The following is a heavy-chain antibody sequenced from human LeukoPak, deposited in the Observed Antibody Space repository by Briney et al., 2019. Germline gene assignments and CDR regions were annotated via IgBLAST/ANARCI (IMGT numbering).Heavy chain of an antibody. D-gene: IGHD6-6*01. CDR1: GFTFTRYW. CDR2: ISGSGGST. J-gene: IGHJ5*02. V-gene: IGHV3-23*01. CDR3: AKGRTSQLWEFDP. Sequence: GGSLRLSCAASGFTFTRYWMAWIRQAPGKGLEWVSAISGSGGSTYYADSVKGRFTISRDNSKNTLYLQMNSLRAEDTAVYYCAKGRTSQLWEFDPWGQGTLVTVSS.